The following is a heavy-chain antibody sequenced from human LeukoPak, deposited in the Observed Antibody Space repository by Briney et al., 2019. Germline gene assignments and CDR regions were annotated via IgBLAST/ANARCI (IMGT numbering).Heavy chain of an antibody. V-gene: IGHV4-59*01. CDR2: IYYSGST. CDR1: GGSISSYY. CDR3: ARHVKIPNWFDP. Sequence: SETLSLTCTVSGGSISSYYWSWIRQPPGKGLEWIGYIYYSGSTYYNPSLKSRVTISVDTSKNQFSLKLSSVTAADTAVYYCARHVKIPNWFDPWGQGTLVTVSS. D-gene: IGHD2-2*02. J-gene: IGHJ5*02.